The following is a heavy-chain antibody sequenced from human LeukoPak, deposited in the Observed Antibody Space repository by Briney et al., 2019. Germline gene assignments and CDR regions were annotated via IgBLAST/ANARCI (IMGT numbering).Heavy chain of an antibody. V-gene: IGHV3-23*01. CDR3: ARTYDSSGYLPPFLFDY. J-gene: IGHJ4*02. Sequence: PGGSLRLSCAASGFTFSSYAMSWVRQAPGKGLEWVSAISGSGGSTYYADSVKGRFTISRDNSKNTLYLQMNSLRAEDTAVYYCARTYDSSGYLPPFLFDYWGQGTLVTVSS. D-gene: IGHD3-22*01. CDR2: ISGSGGST. CDR1: GFTFSSYA.